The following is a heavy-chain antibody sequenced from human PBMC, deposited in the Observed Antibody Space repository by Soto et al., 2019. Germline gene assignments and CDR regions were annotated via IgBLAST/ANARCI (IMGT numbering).Heavy chain of an antibody. D-gene: IGHD3-3*01. J-gene: IGHJ6*02. V-gene: IGHV3-23*01. Sequence: EVQLLESGGGLVQPGGSLRLSCAASGFTFSSYAMSWVRQAPGKGLEWVSAISGSGGSTYYADSVKGRFTISRDNSKNTLDLQMNSLRAEDTAVYYCAKAGNPITIFATGMDVWGQGTTVTVSS. CDR2: ISGSGGST. CDR3: AKAGNPITIFATGMDV. CDR1: GFTFSSYA.